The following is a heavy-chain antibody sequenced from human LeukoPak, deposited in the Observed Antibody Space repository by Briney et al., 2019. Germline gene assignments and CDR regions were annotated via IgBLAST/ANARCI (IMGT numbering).Heavy chain of an antibody. V-gene: IGHV4-30-4*07. J-gene: IGHJ4*02. CDR3: ARLYGSGSSLYFDY. CDR1: GDSISSGGYS. Sequence: SETLSLTCVVSGDSISSGGYSWSWIRQPPGKGLEWIGYIYNSGSTYYHPSLKSRVTISVDTSKNQFSLKLSSVTAADTAVYYCARLYGSGSSLYFDYWGQGTLVTVSS. CDR2: IYNSGST. D-gene: IGHD3-10*01.